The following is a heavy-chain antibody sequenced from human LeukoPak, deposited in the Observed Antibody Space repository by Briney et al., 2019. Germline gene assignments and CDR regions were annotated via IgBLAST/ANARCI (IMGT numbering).Heavy chain of an antibody. V-gene: IGHV3-48*04. CDR1: GFAYSNAR. D-gene: IGHD2-8*02. J-gene: IGHJ4*02. CDR2: ISSSRSTI. CDR3: ARDPVLRRFDY. Sequence: ERPLILSCAASGFAYSNARMSWVRQAPGKGLEWVSYISSSRSTIYYADSVKGRFTISRDNAKNSLYLQMNSLRAEDTAVYYCARDPVLRRFDYWGQGTLVTVSS.